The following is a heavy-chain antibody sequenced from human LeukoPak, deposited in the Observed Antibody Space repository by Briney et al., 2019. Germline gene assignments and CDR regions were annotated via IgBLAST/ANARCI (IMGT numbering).Heavy chain of an antibody. V-gene: IGHV3-7*01. CDR1: GFTFSSYW. Sequence: PGGSLRLSCAASGFTFSSYWMSWVRQAPGKGLEWVANIKQDGSEEYYVDSVKGRFTISRDNAKNSLYLQMNSLRAEDTAVYYCATRIYGDYDWDAFDIWGQGTMVTVSS. CDR2: IKQDGSEE. J-gene: IGHJ3*02. CDR3: ATRIYGDYDWDAFDI. D-gene: IGHD4-17*01.